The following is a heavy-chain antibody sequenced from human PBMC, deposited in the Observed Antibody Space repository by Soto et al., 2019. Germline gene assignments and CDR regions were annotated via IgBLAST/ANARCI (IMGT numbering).Heavy chain of an antibody. Sequence: VQLVESGGGVVQPGRSLRLSCTASGLTFNIYDIYWVSQAPGKGLEWVSLISYDGNNKYYADSVKGRFTISRDNSKNTLYLQMDSLRAEDTAVYHCAIIHSGSFGFDIWGQGTMVIFSS. CDR3: AIIHSGSFGFDI. D-gene: IGHD1-26*01. CDR2: ISYDGNNK. CDR1: GLTFNIYD. V-gene: IGHV3-30*03. J-gene: IGHJ3*02.